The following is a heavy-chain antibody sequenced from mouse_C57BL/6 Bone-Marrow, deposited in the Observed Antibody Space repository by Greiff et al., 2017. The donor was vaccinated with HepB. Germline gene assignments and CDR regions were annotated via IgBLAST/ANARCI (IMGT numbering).Heavy chain of an antibody. CDR2: FYPGSGSI. Sequence: QVTLKVSGAELVKPGASVKLSCKASGYTFTEYTIHWVKQRSGQGLEWIGWFYPGSGSIKYNEKFKDKATLTADKSSSTVYMELSRLTSEDSAVYFCARHEEPSLGYGNFLGYWGQGTTLTVSS. D-gene: IGHD2-10*02. CDR3: ARHEEPSLGYGNFLGY. J-gene: IGHJ2*01. CDR1: GYTFTEYT. V-gene: IGHV1-62-2*01.